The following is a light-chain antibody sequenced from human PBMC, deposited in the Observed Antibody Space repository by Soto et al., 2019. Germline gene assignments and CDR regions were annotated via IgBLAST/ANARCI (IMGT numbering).Light chain of an antibody. CDR3: QQYNSYSRT. V-gene: IGKV1-5*03. CDR1: QSISSW. Sequence: DIQMTQSPSTLSASVGDRVTITCRASQSISSWLAWYQQKPGKAPKVLIYKASTLESGVPSRFSGSGSGTAFTLTISSLQPDDFATYYCQQYNSYSRTFGQGTKVEI. J-gene: IGKJ1*01. CDR2: KAS.